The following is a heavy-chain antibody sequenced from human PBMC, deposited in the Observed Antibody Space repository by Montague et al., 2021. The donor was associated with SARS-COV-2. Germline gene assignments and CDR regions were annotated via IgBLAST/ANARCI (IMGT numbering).Heavy chain of an antibody. D-gene: IGHD2-15*01. J-gene: IGHJ6*02. CDR1: GDSISSFY. CDR2: IYYSGST. Sequence: SETLSLTCTVSGDSISSFYWNWIRQPAGKGLEWIGCIYYSGSTNYNPSLKSRVTISVDTSKNQFSLKLNSVTAADTAVYYCARGVVAASPAVDDWGRGTTVTVSS. V-gene: IGHV4-59*01. CDR3: ARGVVAASPAVDD.